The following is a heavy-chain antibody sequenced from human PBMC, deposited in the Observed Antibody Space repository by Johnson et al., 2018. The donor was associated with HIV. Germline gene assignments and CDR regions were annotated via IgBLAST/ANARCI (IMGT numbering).Heavy chain of an antibody. CDR2: ISYDGRDA. J-gene: IGHJ3*02. V-gene: IGHV3-30*14. D-gene: IGHD1-26*01. Sequence: QLVESGGGLVKPGGSLRLSCAASGFSFSDYYMSWIRQTPGKGLEWVAVISYDGRDAYYADSVKGRFTSSRDNSKNTLYLQMNSLRAEDTAVYYCARWGRGELGDAFDIWGQGTMVTVSS. CDR1: GFSFSDYY. CDR3: ARWGRGELGDAFDI.